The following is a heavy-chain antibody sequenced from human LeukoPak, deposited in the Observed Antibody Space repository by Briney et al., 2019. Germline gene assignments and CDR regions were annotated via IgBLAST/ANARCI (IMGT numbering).Heavy chain of an antibody. D-gene: IGHD3-10*01. CDR1: GRSFSGYY. V-gene: IGHV4-34*01. J-gene: IGHJ5*02. CDR3: ARRLAYYYGSGSYKVYNWFDP. CDR2: INHSGST. Sequence: PSETLSLTCAVYGRSFSGYYWSWIRQPPGKGLEWIGEINHSGSTNYNPSLKSRVTISVDTSKNQFSLKLSSVTAADTAVYYCARRLAYYYGSGSYKVYNWFDPWGQGTLVTVSS.